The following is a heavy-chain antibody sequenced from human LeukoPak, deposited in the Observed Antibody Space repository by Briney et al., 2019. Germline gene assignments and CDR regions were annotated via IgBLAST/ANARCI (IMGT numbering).Heavy chain of an antibody. CDR2: IKQDGSEK. CDR3: ARGGWSFGY. CDR1: GVTFSTYW. Sequence: GGSLRLSCAASGVTFSTYWMSWVRQAPGKGLEWVANIKQDGSEKYYVDSVKGRFTISRDNAKNSLYLQMNSLRVEDTAVYYCARGGWSFGYWGQGTLVTVSS. J-gene: IGHJ4*02. D-gene: IGHD6-19*01. V-gene: IGHV3-7*01.